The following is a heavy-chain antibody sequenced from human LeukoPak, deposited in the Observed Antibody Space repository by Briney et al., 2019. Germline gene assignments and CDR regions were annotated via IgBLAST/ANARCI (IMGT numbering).Heavy chain of an antibody. CDR3: ARDFLYSGSPGAFDI. J-gene: IGHJ3*02. CDR2: IKQDGSEK. V-gene: IGHV3-7*01. D-gene: IGHD1-26*01. Sequence: GGSLRLSCAASGFTFSSYWMSWVRQAPGKGLEWVANIKQDGSEKYYVDSVKGRFTISRDNAKNSLYLQMNSLRAEDTAVYYCARDFLYSGSPGAFDIWGQGTMVTVSS. CDR1: GFTFSSYW.